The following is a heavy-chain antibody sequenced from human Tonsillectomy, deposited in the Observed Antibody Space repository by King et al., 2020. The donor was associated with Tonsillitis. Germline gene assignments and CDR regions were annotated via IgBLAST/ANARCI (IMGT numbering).Heavy chain of an antibody. V-gene: IGHV4-30-2*01. CDR1: GGSINSGGYS. D-gene: IGHD3-16*02. CDR2: IYHSGST. CDR3: ARSYVWGSYRYTAYFDY. J-gene: IGHJ4*02. Sequence: QLQESGSGLVKPSQTLSLTCAVSGGSINSGGYSWSWTRQPPGKGLEWIGYIYHSGSTYYNPSLKSRVTISVDRSKNQFSLKLSSVTAADTAVYYCARSYVWGSYRYTAYFDYWGQGTLVTVSS.